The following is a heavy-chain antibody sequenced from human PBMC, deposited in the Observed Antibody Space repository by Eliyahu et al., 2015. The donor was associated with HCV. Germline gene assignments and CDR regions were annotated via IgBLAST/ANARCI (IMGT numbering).Heavy chain of an antibody. CDR2: IYYSGST. V-gene: IGHV4-31*03. Sequence: QVQLQESGPGLVKPSQTLSLTCTVSGGSISSGGSYWSWIRQHPGKGLEWIGYIYYSGSTYYNPSLKSRVTISVDTSKNQFSLKLSSVTAADTAVYYCARGNDSSGYYGVWFFDYWGQGTLVTVSS. CDR1: GGSISSGGSY. CDR3: ARGNDSSGYYGVWFFDY. D-gene: IGHD3-22*01. J-gene: IGHJ4*02.